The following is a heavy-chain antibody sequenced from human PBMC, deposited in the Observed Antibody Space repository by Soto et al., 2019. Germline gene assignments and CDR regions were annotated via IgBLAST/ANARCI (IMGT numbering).Heavy chain of an antibody. CDR1: GFTFSSYG. Sequence: QVQLVESGGGVVQPGRSLRLSCAASGFTFSSYGMHWVRQAPGKGLEWVAVISYDGSNKYYADSAKGRFTISRDNSKNTLYLQMNSLRAEDTAVYYCAKANDHSSGWYDYWGQGTLVTVSS. J-gene: IGHJ4*02. D-gene: IGHD6-19*01. CDR3: AKANDHSSGWYDY. V-gene: IGHV3-30*18. CDR2: ISYDGSNK.